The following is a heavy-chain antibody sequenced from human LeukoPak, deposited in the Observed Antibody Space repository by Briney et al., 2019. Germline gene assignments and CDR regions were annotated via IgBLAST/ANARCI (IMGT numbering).Heavy chain of an antibody. CDR1: GFTFSSYA. CDR2: LSGSGGNT. Sequence: GGSLRLSCAASGFTFSSYAMSWVRQAPGKGLKWVSTLSGSGGNTYYADSVKGRVTISRDNSKNTLYLQMNSLRADDTAVYHCAKGSYYYDSADYFDYWGQGTLVTVSS. CDR3: AKGSYYYDSADYFDY. V-gene: IGHV3-23*01. D-gene: IGHD3-22*01. J-gene: IGHJ4*02.